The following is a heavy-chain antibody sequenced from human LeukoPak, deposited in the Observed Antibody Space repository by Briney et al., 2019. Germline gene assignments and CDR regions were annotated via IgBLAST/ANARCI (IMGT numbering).Heavy chain of an antibody. Sequence: PSETLSLTCAVSGGSISSGGYSWSWIRQPPGKGLEWIGYIYYSGSTYDNPSLKSRVTISVDTSKNQFSLKLSSVTAADTAVYYCARAETMVRGVYYFDYWGQGTLLTVSS. V-gene: IGHV4-30-4*07. J-gene: IGHJ4*02. CDR2: IYYSGST. CDR1: GGSISSGGYS. CDR3: ARAETMVRGVYYFDY. D-gene: IGHD3-10*01.